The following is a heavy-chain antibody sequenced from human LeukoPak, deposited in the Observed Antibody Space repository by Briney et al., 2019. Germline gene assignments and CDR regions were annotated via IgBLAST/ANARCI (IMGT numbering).Heavy chain of an antibody. CDR2: IGTAGDT. Sequence: GGSLRLSCAASGFTFSSYDMRWVRQAPGKGLEWVSAIGTAGDTFYPGSMKGRFAISRENAKNSLYLQMNSLRAGDTAVYYCARAGGYYYYYYMDVWGKGTTVTVSS. CDR3: ARAGGYYYYYYMDV. CDR1: GFTFSSYD. J-gene: IGHJ6*03. V-gene: IGHV3-13*01.